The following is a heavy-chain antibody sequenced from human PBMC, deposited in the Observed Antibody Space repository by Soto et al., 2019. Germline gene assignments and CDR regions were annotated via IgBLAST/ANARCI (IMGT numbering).Heavy chain of an antibody. D-gene: IGHD3-22*01. Sequence: QVHLQESGPGLVKPSETLSLTCTISGGSISNYYWGWIRQPPGKGLEFIGYVYNSGGTNYNPSLKSRATISVDTSKNQFSLRLRSVTAADTAMYFCARDYYDTTHYFDFWGQGALVTVSS. J-gene: IGHJ4*02. CDR1: GGSISNYY. CDR2: VYNSGGT. CDR3: ARDYYDTTHYFDF. V-gene: IGHV4-59*01.